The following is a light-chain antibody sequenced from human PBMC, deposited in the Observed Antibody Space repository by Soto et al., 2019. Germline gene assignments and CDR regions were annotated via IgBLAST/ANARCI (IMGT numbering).Light chain of an antibody. CDR3: CSYAGSSTYVV. CDR1: SSDVGSYNL. CDR2: EGS. J-gene: IGLJ2*01. Sequence: QSVLTQPASVSGSPGQSSTISCTGTSSDVGSYNLVSWYQQHPGKAPKLMIYEGSQRPSGVSNRFSGSKSGNTASRTISGLQAEDEADYDCCSYAGSSTYVVFGGGAKLTVI. V-gene: IGLV2-23*01.